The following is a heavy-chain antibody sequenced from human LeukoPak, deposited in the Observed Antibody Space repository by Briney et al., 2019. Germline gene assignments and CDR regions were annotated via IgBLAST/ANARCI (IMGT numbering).Heavy chain of an antibody. V-gene: IGHV3-23*01. CDR3: AKDSLTRLRFLEWLSLFDY. CDR2: ISGSGGGT. Sequence: GGSLRLSCAASGFTFSSYAMSWVRQAPGKGLEWVSAISGSGGGTYYADSVKGRFTISRDNSKNTLYLQMNSLRAEDTAVYYCAKDSLTRLRFLEWLSLFDYWGQGTLVTVSS. J-gene: IGHJ4*02. CDR1: GFTFSSYA. D-gene: IGHD3-3*01.